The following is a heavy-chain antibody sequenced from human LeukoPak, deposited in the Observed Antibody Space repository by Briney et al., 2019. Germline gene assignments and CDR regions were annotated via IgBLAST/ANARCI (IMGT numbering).Heavy chain of an antibody. V-gene: IGHV1-18*01. J-gene: IGHJ3*02. CDR2: ISDHSGIT. CDR1: GYTFSSYG. CDR3: ARHRSDYRYDAFDM. Sequence: ASVKVSCKASGYTFSSYGISWVRQAPGQGLEGMGWISDHSGITNCAQKVQGRVTMTTDTSTSTAYMELTSLRSDDTAVYYCARHRSDYRYDAFDMWGQGTMVTVSS. D-gene: IGHD3-16*01.